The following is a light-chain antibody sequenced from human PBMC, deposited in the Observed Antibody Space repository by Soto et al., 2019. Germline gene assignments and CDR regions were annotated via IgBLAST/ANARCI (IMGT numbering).Light chain of an antibody. J-gene: IGKJ1*01. V-gene: IGKV3-15*01. CDR1: QSVSSN. CDR2: GAS. CDR3: QQYNNWPLT. Sequence: IEMMQSPATLSVSPGERATLSCRASQSVSSNLAWYQQKPGQAPRLLIYGASTRATGIPARFSGSGSGTEFTLTISSLQSEDFAVYYCQQYNNWPLTFGQGTKVDIK.